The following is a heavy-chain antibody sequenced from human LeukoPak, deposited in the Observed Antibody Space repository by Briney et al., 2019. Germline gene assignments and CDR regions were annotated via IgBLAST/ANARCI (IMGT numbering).Heavy chain of an antibody. CDR3: ARDRGSSWIYYYYYYYMDV. CDR1: SGAISTCY. CDR2: ISASGTIT. J-gene: IGHJ6*03. V-gene: IGHV3-48*03. D-gene: IGHD6-13*01. Sequence: LSLTCTVYSGAISTCYWNWVRHAPGRGLEWISYISASGTITHYADSVEGRFTISRDNAKNSLYLQMNSLRAEDTAVYYCARDRGSSWIYYYYYYYMDVWGKGTTVTVSS.